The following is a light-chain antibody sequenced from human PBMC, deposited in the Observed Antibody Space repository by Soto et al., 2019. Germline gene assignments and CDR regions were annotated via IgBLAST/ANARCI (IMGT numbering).Light chain of an antibody. CDR1: QSISNW. V-gene: IGKV1-5*01. CDR3: QKYNRYSRT. CDR2: DAS. Sequence: DLHMTQSPSTLSASVGDRVTITCRASQSISNWLAWYQQKPGKAPKLLIYDASSLESGVPSRFSGSGSGTEFTLTISSLQPDDFATYYCQKYNRYSRTFGQGTKVDIK. J-gene: IGKJ1*01.